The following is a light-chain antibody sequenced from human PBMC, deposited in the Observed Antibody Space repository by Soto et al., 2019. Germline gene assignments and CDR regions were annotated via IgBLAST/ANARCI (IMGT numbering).Light chain of an antibody. CDR2: MAS. V-gene: IGKV1-5*03. Sequence: DIQMTQSPSTLSASVGDRVTITCRASQSISTWLAWYQQKPGKAPKLLIYMASTLESGVLSRFSGSGSGTEFTLTISSLQPDDFATYYCQQYDSNSPFGQGTKLEIK. CDR3: QQYDSNSP. J-gene: IGKJ2*01. CDR1: QSISTW.